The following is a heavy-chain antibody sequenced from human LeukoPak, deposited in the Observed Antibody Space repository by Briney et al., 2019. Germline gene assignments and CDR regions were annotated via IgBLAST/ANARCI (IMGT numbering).Heavy chain of an antibody. CDR1: GGSINSYY. Sequence: SETLSLTCTVSGGSINSYYWTWLRQPPGKGLEWIGYIYYSGSTDYNPSLKSRVTISADTSKNQFSLELSSVAAADTAVYYCARQVGRVGTTDYFDYWGQGTLVTVSS. CDR3: ARQVGRVGTTDYFDY. V-gene: IGHV4-59*01. J-gene: IGHJ4*02. D-gene: IGHD1-14*01. CDR2: IYYSGST.